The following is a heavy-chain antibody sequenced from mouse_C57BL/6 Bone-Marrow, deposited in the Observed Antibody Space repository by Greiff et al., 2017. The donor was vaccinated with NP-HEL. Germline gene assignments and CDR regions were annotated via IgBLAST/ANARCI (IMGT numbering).Heavy chain of an antibody. CDR3: ARNDPFDY. Sequence: VQLQQSGPELVKPGASVKISCKASGYSFTGYYMNWVKQSPEKSLEWIGEINPSTGGTTYNQKFKAKATLTVDKSSSTAYMQLKSLTSVDSAVYYCARNDPFDYWGQGTTLTVSS. D-gene: IGHD2-3*01. CDR2: INPSTGGT. V-gene: IGHV1-42*01. CDR1: GYSFTGYY. J-gene: IGHJ2*01.